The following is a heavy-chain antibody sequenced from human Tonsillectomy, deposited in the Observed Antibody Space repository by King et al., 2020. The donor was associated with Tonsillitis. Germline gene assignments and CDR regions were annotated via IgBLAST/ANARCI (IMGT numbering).Heavy chain of an antibody. Sequence: LQLQESGPGLVKPSETLSLTCTVSGGSISSSSYYWGWIRQPPGKGLEWIGSIYYSGSTYYNPSLKSRVTISVDTSKNQFSLKLSSVTAADTAVYYCARQARGIVVVITSPRVGFFDYWGQGTLVTVSS. J-gene: IGHJ4*02. CDR2: IYYSGST. CDR3: ARQARGIVVVITSPRVGFFDY. CDR1: GGSISSSSYY. D-gene: IGHD3-22*01. V-gene: IGHV4-39*01.